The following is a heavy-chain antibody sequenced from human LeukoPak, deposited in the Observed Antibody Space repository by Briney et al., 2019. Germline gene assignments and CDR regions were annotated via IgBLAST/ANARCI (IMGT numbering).Heavy chain of an antibody. CDR3: ASSPDSLGNFDI. V-gene: IGHV3-74*01. Sequence: GCALTLSCAASGFTFSSYWMLWVRQAAGRGLVWVSRIYTYESSTNYADSVKGRFTISRDNAKNTLYLQMHSLRAEDTAVYYCASSPDSLGNFDIWGQGTMVTVSS. J-gene: IGHJ3*02. D-gene: IGHD3-16*01. CDR1: GFTFSSYW. CDR2: IYTYESST.